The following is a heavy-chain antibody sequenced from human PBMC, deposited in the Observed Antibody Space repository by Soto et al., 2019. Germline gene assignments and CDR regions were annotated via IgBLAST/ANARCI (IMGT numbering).Heavy chain of an antibody. CDR2: INAGNGNT. V-gene: IGHV1-3*01. Sequence: ASVKVSCKASGYTFTSYAMYWVRQAPGQRLEWMGWINAGNGNTKYSQKFQGRVTITRDTSASTAYMELSSLRSDDTAVYYCARGGSEWPSDYWGQGTPVTVSS. D-gene: IGHD3-3*01. J-gene: IGHJ4*02. CDR1: GYTFTSYA. CDR3: ARGGSEWPSDY.